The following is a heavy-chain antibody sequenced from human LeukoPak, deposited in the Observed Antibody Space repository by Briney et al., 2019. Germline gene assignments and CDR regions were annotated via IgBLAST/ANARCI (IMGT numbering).Heavy chain of an antibody. J-gene: IGHJ3*02. V-gene: IGHV1-46*01. D-gene: IGHD6-19*01. CDR3: ARAHSSGLDGRISAFDI. CDR2: INPSGGST. CDR1: GYTFTSYY. Sequence: ASVKVSCKASGYTFTSYYMHWVRQAPGQGLEWMGIINPSGGSTSYAQKFQGRVTMTRDTSTSTVYMELSSLRAEDTAVYYCARAHSSGLDGRISAFDIWGQGTMVTVSS.